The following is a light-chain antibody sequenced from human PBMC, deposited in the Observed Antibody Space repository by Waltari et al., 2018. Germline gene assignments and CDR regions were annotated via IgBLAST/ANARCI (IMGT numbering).Light chain of an antibody. CDR1: QGVSNS. CDR2: GAS. Sequence: DIQMTQSPSSLSASVGDTVTITCRASQGVSNSLSWFQQKPGKAPELLIYGASSLESGVPPRFSGSGSGTEFSLTIGSLQPEDFATCFCLQHKSYPPTFGGGTTVEIK. CDR3: LQHKSYPPT. J-gene: IGKJ4*01. V-gene: IGKV1-17*01.